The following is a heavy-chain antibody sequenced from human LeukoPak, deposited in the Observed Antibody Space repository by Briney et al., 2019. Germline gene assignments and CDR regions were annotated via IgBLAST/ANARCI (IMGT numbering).Heavy chain of an antibody. Sequence: GGSLRLSCAASGFTVSSNYMSWVRQAPGKGLEWVSVIYSGGNTYYADSVKGRFTISRDNSKNTLYLQMDSLRAEDMAVYLCAKKSPIFGVVIPLFDYWGQGTLVSVSS. CDR1: GFTVSSNY. V-gene: IGHV3-53*01. J-gene: IGHJ4*02. CDR2: IYSGGNT. D-gene: IGHD3-3*01. CDR3: AKKSPIFGVVIPLFDY.